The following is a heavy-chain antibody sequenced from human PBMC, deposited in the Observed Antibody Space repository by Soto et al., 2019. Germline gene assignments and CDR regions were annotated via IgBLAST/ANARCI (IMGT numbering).Heavy chain of an antibody. CDR1: GFSLTTTRMG. V-gene: IGHV2-5*02. Sequence: GSGPYAGEPAQTLTLTCAFSGFSLTTTRMGVAWIRQPPGKALEWLALIYWDDDKRYSPSLKNRLTVSKDTSTNRVVLTITNISPDDTGTYFCAHAGDFDLLSFDRWGPGTLVTVSS. D-gene: IGHD2-15*01. J-gene: IGHJ4*02. CDR3: AHAGDFDLLSFDR. CDR2: IYWDDDK.